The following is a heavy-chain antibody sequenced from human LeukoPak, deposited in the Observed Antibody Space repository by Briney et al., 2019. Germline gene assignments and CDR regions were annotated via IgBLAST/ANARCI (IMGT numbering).Heavy chain of an antibody. CDR3: ARLADSGWDYMDV. V-gene: IGHV4-34*01. CDR2: INHSGST. CDR1: GGSFSGYY. D-gene: IGHD6-19*01. J-gene: IGHJ6*03. Sequence: SETLSLTCAVYGGSFSGYYWSWIRQPPGKGLEWIGEINHSGSTNYNPSLKSRVTMSVDTSKNQFSLKLSSVTAADTAVYYCARLADSGWDYMDVWGKGTTVTISS.